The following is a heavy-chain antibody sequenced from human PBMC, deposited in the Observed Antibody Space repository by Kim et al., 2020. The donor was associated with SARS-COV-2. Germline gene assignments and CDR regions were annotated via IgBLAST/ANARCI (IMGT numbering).Heavy chain of an antibody. Sequence: SVKVSCKASGGTFSSYAISWVRQAPGQGLEWMGGIIPIFGTANYAQKFQGRVTITADESTSTAYMELSSLRSEDTAVYYCAGILTSGAVAGGYYFDYWGQGTLVTVSS. J-gene: IGHJ4*02. CDR3: AGILTSGAVAGGYYFDY. CDR1: GGTFSSYA. V-gene: IGHV1-69*13. CDR2: IIPIFGTA. D-gene: IGHD6-19*01.